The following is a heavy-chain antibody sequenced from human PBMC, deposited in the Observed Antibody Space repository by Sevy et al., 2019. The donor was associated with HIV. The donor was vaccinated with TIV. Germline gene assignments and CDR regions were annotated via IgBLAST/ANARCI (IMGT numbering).Heavy chain of an antibody. J-gene: IGHJ4*02. CDR3: ARSRLMTGTFDY. CDR2: ISYSGST. Sequence: SETLSLTCTVSGGSISGYYWSWIRQPPGKGLEWIGYISYSGSTNYNPSLKSRVTISVDTSKNEFSLKLSSVTAADTAVYYCARSRLMTGTFDYWGQGTLVTVSS. V-gene: IGHV4-59*01. D-gene: IGHD3-9*01. CDR1: GGSISGYY.